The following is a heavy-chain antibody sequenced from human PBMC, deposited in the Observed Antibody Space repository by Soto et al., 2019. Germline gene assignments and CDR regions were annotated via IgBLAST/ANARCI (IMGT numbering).Heavy chain of an antibody. V-gene: IGHV3-30*04. Sequence: QVHLVESGGGVVQPGRSLRLSCAASGFTFSTYAMHWVRQAPGKGLEWVAVISSDETNKNFADSVKGRFTISRDNSKNTLLLQSNSLRAKDMALYSCGRPVRSHLGDYPDYWGQGTLVTVTS. J-gene: IGHJ4*02. CDR1: GFTFSTYA. D-gene: IGHD4-17*01. CDR2: ISSDETNK. CDR3: GRPVRSHLGDYPDY.